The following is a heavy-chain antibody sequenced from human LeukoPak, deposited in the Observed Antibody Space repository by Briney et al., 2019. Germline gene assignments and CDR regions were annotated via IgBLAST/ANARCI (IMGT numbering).Heavy chain of an antibody. J-gene: IGHJ5*02. CDR3: ARHLTHYDILTGYDCNWFDP. V-gene: IGHV4-34*01. CDR2: INHSGST. CDR1: GGSFSGYY. Sequence: SETLSLTCAVYGGSFSGYYWSWIRQPPGKGLEWIGEINHSGSTNYNPSLKSRVTISVDTSKNQFSLKLSSVTAADTAVYYCARHLTHYDILTGYDCNWFDPWGQGTLVTVSS. D-gene: IGHD3-9*01.